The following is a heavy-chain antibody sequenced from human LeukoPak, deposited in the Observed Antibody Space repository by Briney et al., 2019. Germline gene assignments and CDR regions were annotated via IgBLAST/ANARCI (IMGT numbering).Heavy chain of an antibody. CDR2: IYYSGSA. J-gene: IGHJ5*02. Sequence: SETLSLTCTVSGGSISSYYWSWIRQPPGKGLEWIGYIYYSGSANYNPSLKSRVTISVDTSKNQFSLKLSSVTAADTAVYYCARGRGGSSWANWFDPWGQGTLVTVSS. D-gene: IGHD6-13*01. V-gene: IGHV4-59*08. CDR1: GGSISSYY. CDR3: ARGRGGSSWANWFDP.